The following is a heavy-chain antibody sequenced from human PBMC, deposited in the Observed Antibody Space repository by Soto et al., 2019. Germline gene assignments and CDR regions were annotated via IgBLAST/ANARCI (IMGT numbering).Heavy chain of an antibody. D-gene: IGHD6-13*01. J-gene: IGHJ4*02. V-gene: IGHV1-24*01. CDR2: FDPEDGET. CDR1: GFALTDLS. Sequence: GASAKATSKVSGFALTDLSMHSVRHAPGKGLEWMGGFDPEDGETIYAQKFQGRVTMTEDTSTDTAYMELSSLRSEDTAVYYCATGLAAAGWQVDYWGQGTLVTVSS. CDR3: ATGLAAAGWQVDY.